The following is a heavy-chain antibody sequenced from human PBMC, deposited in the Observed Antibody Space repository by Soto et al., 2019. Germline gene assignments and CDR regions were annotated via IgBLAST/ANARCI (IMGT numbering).Heavy chain of an antibody. CDR3: ARMGGGEHYDILTGYYSDY. D-gene: IGHD3-9*01. V-gene: IGHV3-33*03. Sequence: QVQLVESGGGVVQPGKSLRLSCVASGFTFRSFGMHWVRQAPGKGLEWVAVIWYDGADQYYSDSVKGRFTISRDNSNNTLYLHMNSLRAEDTAVYYGARMGGGEHYDILTGYYSDYWGQGTLVTVSS. J-gene: IGHJ4*02. CDR1: GFTFRSFG. CDR2: IWYDGADQ.